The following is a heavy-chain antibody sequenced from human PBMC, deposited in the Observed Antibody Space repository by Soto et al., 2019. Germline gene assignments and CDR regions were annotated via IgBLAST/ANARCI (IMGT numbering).Heavy chain of an antibody. D-gene: IGHD3-3*01. V-gene: IGHV3-23*01. Sequence: HPGGSLRLSCAASGFTFSSYAMSWVRQAPGKGLEWVSAISGSGGSTYYADSVKGRFTISRDNSKNTLYLQMNSLRAEDTAVYYCAKGHDFWSGFIDPDPGYYYYGMDVWGQGTTVTVSS. CDR1: GFTFSSYA. CDR3: AKGHDFWSGFIDPDPGYYYYGMDV. J-gene: IGHJ6*02. CDR2: ISGSGGST.